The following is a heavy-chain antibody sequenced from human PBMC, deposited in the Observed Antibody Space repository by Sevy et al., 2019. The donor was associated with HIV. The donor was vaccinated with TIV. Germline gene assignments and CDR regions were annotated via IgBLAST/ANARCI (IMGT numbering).Heavy chain of an antibody. V-gene: IGHV3-23*01. J-gene: IGHJ5*02. CDR1: GFTFSSYA. CDR3: AKRGQRNNWFDP. Sequence: GGCLRLSCAASGFTFSSYAMSWVRQAPGKGLEWVSAISGSGGSTYYADSVKGRFTISRDNSKNTLYLQMNSLSAEDTAVYYCAKRGQRNNWFDPWGQGILVTVSS. D-gene: IGHD6-25*01. CDR2: ISGSGGST.